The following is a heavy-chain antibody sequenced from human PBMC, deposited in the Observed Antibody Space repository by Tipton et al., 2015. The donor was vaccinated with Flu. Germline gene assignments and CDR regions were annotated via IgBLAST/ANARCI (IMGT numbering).Heavy chain of an antibody. CDR1: GGSISSYY. V-gene: IGHV4-59*01. J-gene: IGHJ4*02. CDR3: TREWVGYSYVYFDF. Sequence: TLSLTCTISGGSISSYYWTWIRQPPGKGLEWIGYVHYNGSSSYNPSLKSRVTISVDTSKDQFSLELNSVTAADTAVYYCTREWVGYSYVYFDFWGQGTMVTVSS. D-gene: IGHD5-18*01. CDR2: VHYNGSS.